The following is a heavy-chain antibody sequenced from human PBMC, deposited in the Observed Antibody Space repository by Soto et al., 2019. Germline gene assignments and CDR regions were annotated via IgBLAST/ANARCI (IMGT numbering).Heavy chain of an antibody. Sequence: QVQLVESGGGVVQPGRSLRLSCAASGFTFSSYGMHWVRQAPGKGLEWVAVIWYDGSNKYYADSVKGRFTISRDNSKNTLYLQMNSLRAEDTAVYYCASEHYYGSGSFDPWGQGTLVTVSS. D-gene: IGHD3-10*01. CDR2: IWYDGSNK. V-gene: IGHV3-33*01. J-gene: IGHJ5*02. CDR3: ASEHYYGSGSFDP. CDR1: GFTFSSYG.